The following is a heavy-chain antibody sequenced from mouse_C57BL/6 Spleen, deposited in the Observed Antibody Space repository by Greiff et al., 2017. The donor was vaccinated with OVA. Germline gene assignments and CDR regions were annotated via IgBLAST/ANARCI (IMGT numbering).Heavy chain of an antibody. Sequence: QVQLQQPGAELVMPGASVKLSCKASGYTFTSYWMHWVKQRPGQGLEWIGEIDPSDSYTNYNQKVKGKSTLTVDKSSSTAYMQLSSLTSEDSAVYYCARKGGLRHYYAMDYWGQGTSVTVSS. CDR1: GYTFTSYW. CDR3: ARKGGLRHYYAMDY. D-gene: IGHD2-4*01. CDR2: IDPSDSYT. V-gene: IGHV1-69*01. J-gene: IGHJ4*01.